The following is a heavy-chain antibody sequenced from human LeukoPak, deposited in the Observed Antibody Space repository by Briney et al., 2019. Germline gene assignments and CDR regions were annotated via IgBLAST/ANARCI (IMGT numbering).Heavy chain of an antibody. CDR2: INHSGST. J-gene: IGHJ5*02. D-gene: IGHD2-15*01. CDR3: ARGSVVAARDHQNWFDP. Sequence: SETLSLTSAVYGGSFSGYYWSWIRQPPGKGLEWIGEINHSGSTNYNPSLKSRVTISVETSKNQFSLKLSSVTAADTAVYYCARGSVVAARDHQNWFDPWGQGTLVTVSS. CDR1: GGSFSGYY. V-gene: IGHV4-34*01.